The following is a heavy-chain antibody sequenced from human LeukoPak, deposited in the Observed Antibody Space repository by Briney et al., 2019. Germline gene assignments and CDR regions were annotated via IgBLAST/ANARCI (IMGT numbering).Heavy chain of an antibody. CDR1: GFAFSGSA. CDR2: FISKADSHAT. Sequence: QSGGSLILSCGPSGFAFSGSAMHWVRQASGNGLEGVGRFISKADSHATAYAASVKGRFTISRDDSKNTAYLQMSSLKAEDTAVYYCARHLYDRGGFYSGMDVWGQGTTVTVSS. V-gene: IGHV3-73*01. J-gene: IGHJ6*02. D-gene: IGHD3-22*01. CDR3: ARHLYDRGGFYSGMDV.